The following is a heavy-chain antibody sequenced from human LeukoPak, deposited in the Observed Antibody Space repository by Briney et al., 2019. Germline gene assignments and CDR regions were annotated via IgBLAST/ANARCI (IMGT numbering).Heavy chain of an antibody. CDR3: ASPTWGSYRYLRY. CDR1: GFTSNDYA. CDR2: ISYDGYDK. V-gene: IGHV3-30-3*01. D-gene: IGHD3-16*02. J-gene: IGHJ4*02. Sequence: GRSLRLSCAASGFTSNDYAMYWVRQTPGKGLEWVTLISYDGYDKSYADSVRGRFTISRDNSKNTLYLQMNSLRPEDTAVYYCASPTWGSYRYLRYWGLGTLVTVSS.